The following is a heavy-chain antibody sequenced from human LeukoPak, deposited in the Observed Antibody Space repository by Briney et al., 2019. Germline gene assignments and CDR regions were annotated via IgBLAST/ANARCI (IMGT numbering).Heavy chain of an antibody. CDR2: ISATGSTT. CDR3: ARDYLPSDVWGSYRYPHWFDP. CDR1: GFTFSTYA. V-gene: IGHV3-23*01. Sequence: QSGGSLRLSCAASGFTFSTYAMTWVRQAPGKGLESVSLISATGSTTYYAESVRGRFTISRDNAKNSLYLQMNSLRAEDTAVYYCARDYLPSDVWGSYRYPHWFDPWGQGTLVTVSS. D-gene: IGHD3-16*02. J-gene: IGHJ5*02.